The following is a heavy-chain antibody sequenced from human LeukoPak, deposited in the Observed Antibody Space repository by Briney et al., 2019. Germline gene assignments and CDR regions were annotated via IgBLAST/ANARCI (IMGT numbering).Heavy chain of an antibody. J-gene: IGHJ3*01. CDR3: ATTTDFSSGYDKFDF. V-gene: IGHV4-39*07. CDR2: IYYSGTT. D-gene: IGHD3-3*01. CDR1: GGSISVSNYY. Sequence: SETLSLTCIVAGGSISVSNYYWGWIRQSPGKGLEWIGGIYYSGTTYFNPSLKSRVTISVDTSKNQFSLKLSSVTAADTALYYCATTTDFSSGYDKFDFWGQGTMVTVSS.